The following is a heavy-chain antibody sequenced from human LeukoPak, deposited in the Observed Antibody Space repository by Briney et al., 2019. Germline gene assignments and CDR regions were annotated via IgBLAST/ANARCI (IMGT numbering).Heavy chain of an antibody. D-gene: IGHD3-22*01. V-gene: IGHV4-39*01. CDR2: IYYSGST. J-gene: IGHJ5*02. Sequence: SETLSLTCTVSGGSISTSGFYWGWIRQPPGTGLEWIGTIYYSGSTYYNPSPKSRVTVSVDTSKNQFSLRLTSVTAADTAVYYCARMYYYDSSGHYGYNWFDPWGQGTLVTVSS. CDR1: GGSISTSGFY. CDR3: ARMYYYDSSGHYGYNWFDP.